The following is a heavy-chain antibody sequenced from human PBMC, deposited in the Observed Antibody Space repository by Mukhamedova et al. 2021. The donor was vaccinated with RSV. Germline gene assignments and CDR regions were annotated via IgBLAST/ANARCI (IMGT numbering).Heavy chain of an antibody. J-gene: IGHJ6*01. CDR3: ARWSGTGTGLGIPYYYY. Sequence: APGQGLEWMGGIIPIFGTANYAQKFQGRVTITADESTSTAYMELSSLRSEDTAVYYCARWSGTGTGLGIPYYYY. CDR2: IIPIFGTA. V-gene: IGHV1-69*01. D-gene: IGHD7-27*01.